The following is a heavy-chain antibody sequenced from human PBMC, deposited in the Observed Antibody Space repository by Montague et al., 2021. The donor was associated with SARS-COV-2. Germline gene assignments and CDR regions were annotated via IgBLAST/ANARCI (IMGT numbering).Heavy chain of an antibody. CDR1: GFSLDASGAG. V-gene: IGHV2-5*02. CDR2: IYWDDSK. D-gene: IGHD2-2*01. CDR3: ARIVSLVVPGDIPQMYYYGLDV. J-gene: IGHJ6*02. Sequence: PALVKPTQTLTLTCRFSGFSLDASGAGVGWFRQPPGEALEWLSTIYWDDSKVFRPSLQARLTITKDTSKNQVVLEMTNVKPVDTATYYCARIVSLVVPGDIPQMYYYGLDVWGQGTTVIVSS.